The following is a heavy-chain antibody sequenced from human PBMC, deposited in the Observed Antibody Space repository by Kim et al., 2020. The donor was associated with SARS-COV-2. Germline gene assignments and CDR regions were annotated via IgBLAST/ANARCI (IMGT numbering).Heavy chain of an antibody. CDR3: TRARNGDFWFDY. D-gene: IGHD4-17*01. Sequence: GESLKISCQGSGYSFTSYWIGWVRQMPEKGLEWMGIIYPGDSNTKYNPSFQGQVSISTDKSIGTAYLQWSSLRASDTAIYYCTRARNGDFWFDYWGQGTQVTVSS. V-gene: IGHV5-51*01. CDR2: IYPGDSNT. CDR1: GYSFTSYW. J-gene: IGHJ4*02.